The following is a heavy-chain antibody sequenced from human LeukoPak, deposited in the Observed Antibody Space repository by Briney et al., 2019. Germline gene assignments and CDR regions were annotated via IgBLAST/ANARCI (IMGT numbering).Heavy chain of an antibody. J-gene: IGHJ4*02. CDR3: ARLVRGGYYFDY. V-gene: IGHV4-38-2*02. Sequence: ASETLSLTCTVSGYSISSDYYWGWIRQPPGKGLEWIGSIYHSGSTYYNPSLKSRVTISVDTSKNQFSLKLSSVTAADTAVYYCARLVRGGYYFDYWGQGTLVTVSS. CDR1: GYSISSDYY. D-gene: IGHD3-10*02. CDR2: IYHSGST.